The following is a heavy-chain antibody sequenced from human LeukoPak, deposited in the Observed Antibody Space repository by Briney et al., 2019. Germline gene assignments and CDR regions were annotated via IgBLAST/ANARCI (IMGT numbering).Heavy chain of an antibody. CDR3: ARDRNYYGSGSYYSYFDY. D-gene: IGHD3-10*01. J-gene: IGHJ4*02. CDR2: FDPEDGET. Sequence: ASVKVSCKVSGYTLTELSMHWVRQAPGKGLEWMGGFDPEDGETIYAQKFQGRVTMTEDTSTDTAYMELSSLRSEDTAVYYCARDRNYYGSGSYYSYFDYWGQGTLVTVSS. V-gene: IGHV1-24*01. CDR1: GYTLTELS.